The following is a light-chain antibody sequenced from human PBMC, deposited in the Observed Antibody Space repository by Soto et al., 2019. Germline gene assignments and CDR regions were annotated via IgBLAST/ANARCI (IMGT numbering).Light chain of an antibody. Sequence: IQMTQSPSTLSASVGDSVTITCRASQSISTLTAWYQQKPGKAPRLLLYESSVLESGVPSRFSGDGSGTDFTLTISGLQPDVSAIYYCQQYHTYWTFGQGTKVEVK. J-gene: IGKJ1*01. CDR3: QQYHTYWT. CDR1: QSISTL. V-gene: IGKV1-5*03. CDR2: ESS.